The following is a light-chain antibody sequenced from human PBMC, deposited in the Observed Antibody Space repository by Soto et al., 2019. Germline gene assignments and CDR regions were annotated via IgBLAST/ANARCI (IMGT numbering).Light chain of an antibody. CDR3: QQASRLPHT. CDR1: QGISTW. Sequence: DIQMTQSPSSVSASVGDRVTITCRASQGISTWLAWYQQKPGKVPKLLIYGASSLQTGVPSRFSGSGFGTDFTLTISSLQSEDFATYYCQQASRLPHTFGQGTKLEIK. V-gene: IGKV1-12*01. CDR2: GAS. J-gene: IGKJ2*01.